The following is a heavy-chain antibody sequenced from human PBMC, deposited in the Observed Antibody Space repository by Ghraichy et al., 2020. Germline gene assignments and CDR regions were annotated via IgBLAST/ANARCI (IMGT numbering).Heavy chain of an antibody. Sequence: ASVKVSCKGSVFTFTAYYIHWVRQAPGQGLEWMGYINPDGSFADYAQRFRGRLVMTRDTSINTVYMELSSLRSDDTAVYYCARDDSGPESIDYWGRGTLVSVSS. CDR2: INPDGSFA. V-gene: IGHV1-2*02. D-gene: IGHD3-22*01. CDR1: VFTFTAYY. CDR3: ARDDSGPESIDY. J-gene: IGHJ4*02.